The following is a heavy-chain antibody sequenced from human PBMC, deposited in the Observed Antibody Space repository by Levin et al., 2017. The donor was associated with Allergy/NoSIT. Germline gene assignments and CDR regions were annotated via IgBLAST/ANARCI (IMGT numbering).Heavy chain of an antibody. CDR1: GYSFTNYW. Sequence: GESLKISCKGSGYSFTNYWITWVRQMPGKGLEWMGRIDPADSYTKYSSSFQGHVSMSVDKSTSTAYLQWSSLRASDTAIYYCSRGRYCVTTTCYGAFDLWGQGTMVTVSS. CDR3: SRGRYCVTTTCYGAFDL. V-gene: IGHV5-10-1*01. CDR2: IDPADSYT. D-gene: IGHD2-2*01. J-gene: IGHJ3*01.